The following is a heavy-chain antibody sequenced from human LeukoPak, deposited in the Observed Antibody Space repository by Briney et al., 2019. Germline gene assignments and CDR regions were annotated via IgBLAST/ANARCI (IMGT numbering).Heavy chain of an antibody. D-gene: IGHD4-17*01. V-gene: IGHV3-48*02. Sequence: PGGSLRLSCAGSGFTFSSHSMNWVRQAPGKGLGWVSYISSSGNTKHYVDSVKGRFTISRDNAKNSVYLQMNSLRDEDTAVYYCARDLTSVPTRWGQGTLVTVTS. CDR3: ARDLTSVPTR. J-gene: IGHJ4*02. CDR1: GFTFSSHS. CDR2: ISSSGNTK.